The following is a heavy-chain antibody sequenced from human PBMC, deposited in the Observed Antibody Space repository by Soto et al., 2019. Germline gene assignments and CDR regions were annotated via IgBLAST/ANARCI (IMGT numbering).Heavy chain of an antibody. CDR2: IYHSGST. Sequence: QIQLQESGPGQVKPSGTLSLSCAVTGGSITSSNWWSWVRQPPGRGLEWIGEIYHSGSTNYKPSLKSRVTMSVDKSTGQFSLTLTSVTAADTAVYYCVRATISRWSHFDSWGQGALVTVPS. J-gene: IGHJ4*02. V-gene: IGHV4-4*02. CDR1: GGSITSSNW. D-gene: IGHD5-12*01. CDR3: VRATISRWSHFDS.